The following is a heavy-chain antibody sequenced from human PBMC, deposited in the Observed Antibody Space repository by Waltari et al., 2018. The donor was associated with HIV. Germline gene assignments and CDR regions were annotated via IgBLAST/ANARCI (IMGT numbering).Heavy chain of an antibody. V-gene: IGHV3-7*01. D-gene: IGHD3-3*01. CDR3: ARITIFGVVNDYGMDV. J-gene: IGHJ6*02. Sequence: EVQLVESGGGLVQPGGSLRLSCAASGFTFSSYWMSWVRQAPGKGREWVAKKKQDVSEKYYVDSVKGRFTISRDNAKNSLYLQMNSLRAEDTAVYYCARITIFGVVNDYGMDVWGQGTTVTVSS. CDR2: KKQDVSEK. CDR1: GFTFSSYW.